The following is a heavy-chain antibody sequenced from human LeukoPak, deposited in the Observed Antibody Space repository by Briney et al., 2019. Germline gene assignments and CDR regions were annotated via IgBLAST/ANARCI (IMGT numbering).Heavy chain of an antibody. J-gene: IGHJ5*02. CDR2: ISGSGGST. D-gene: IGHD6-13*01. V-gene: IGHV3-23*01. Sequence: PGGSLRLSCAASGFTFSSYAMSWVRQAPGKGLEWVSAISGSGGSTYYADSVKGRFTISRDNSKNTLYLQMNSLRAEDTAVYYCAKGGYSSSWSNLNWFDPWGQGTLVTVSP. CDR3: AKGGYSSSWSNLNWFDP. CDR1: GFTFSSYA.